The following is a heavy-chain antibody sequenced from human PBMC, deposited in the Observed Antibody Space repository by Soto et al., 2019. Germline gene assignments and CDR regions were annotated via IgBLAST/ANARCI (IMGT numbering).Heavy chain of an antibody. D-gene: IGHD2-15*01. J-gene: IGHJ4*02. V-gene: IGHV4-31*03. CDR2: IYYSGST. CDR1: GGSISSGGYY. Sequence: PSETLSLTCTVSGGSISSGGYYWSWIRQHPGKGLEWIGYIYYSGSTYYNPSLKSRVTISVDTSKNQFSLKLSSVTAADTAVYYCARYVEVAFDYWGQGTLVTVSS. CDR3: ARYVEVAFDY.